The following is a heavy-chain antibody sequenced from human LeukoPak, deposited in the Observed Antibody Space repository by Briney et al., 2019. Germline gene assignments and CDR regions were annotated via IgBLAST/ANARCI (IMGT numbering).Heavy chain of an antibody. Sequence: PGGSLRLSCAASGFTVSSNYMSWVRQAPGKGLEWVSIIYSTDTTYYADSVKGRFIISRDNSKNTLYLQMNSLRAEDTALYYCVRSSRGYNYGYFDYWGQGALVTVSS. D-gene: IGHD5-12*01. CDR2: IYSTDTT. V-gene: IGHV3-53*01. CDR1: GFTVSSNY. J-gene: IGHJ4*02. CDR3: VRSSRGYNYGYFDY.